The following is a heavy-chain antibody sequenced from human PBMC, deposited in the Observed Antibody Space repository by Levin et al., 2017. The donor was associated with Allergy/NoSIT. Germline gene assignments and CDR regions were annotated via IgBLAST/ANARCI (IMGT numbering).Heavy chain of an antibody. V-gene: IGHV3-21*01. Sequence: GESLKISCAASGFTFSSYSMNWVRQAPGKGLEWVSSISSSSSYIYYADSVKGRFTISRDNAKNSLYLQMNSLRAEDTAVYYCARGRSQWLVPYYYYGMDVWGQGTTVTVSS. CDR1: GFTFSSYS. J-gene: IGHJ6*02. CDR2: ISSSSSYI. D-gene: IGHD6-19*01. CDR3: ARGRSQWLVPYYYYGMDV.